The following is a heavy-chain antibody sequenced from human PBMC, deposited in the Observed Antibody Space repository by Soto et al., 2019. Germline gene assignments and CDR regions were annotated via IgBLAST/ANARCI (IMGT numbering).Heavy chain of an antibody. CDR3: AGPHDRAGLGT. D-gene: IGHD1-1*01. V-gene: IGHV1-3*01. Sequence: GASVKVSCKASESTFSTYLVHWVRQVHGQGLEWMGWHNGYNGQTEYSQKFQGRVTITRDTPAKTAYLELRSLTSEDTAVYYCAGPHDRAGLGTWGQGTLVTVSS. CDR1: ESTFSTYL. CDR2: HNGYNGQT. J-gene: IGHJ5*02.